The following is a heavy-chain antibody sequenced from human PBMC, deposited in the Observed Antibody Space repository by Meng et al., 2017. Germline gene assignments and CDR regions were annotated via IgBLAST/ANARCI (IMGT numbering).Heavy chain of an antibody. CDR1: GFTFSSYA. Sequence: GGSLRLSCAAFGFTFSSYAMHWVRQAPGKGLEWVAVISYDGSNKYYADSVKGRFTISRDNSKNTLYVQMNSLRAEDTAVYYCARESGYSSGWNYFDYWGQGTLVTVSS. V-gene: IGHV3-30*01. D-gene: IGHD6-19*01. CDR3: ARESGYSSGWNYFDY. J-gene: IGHJ4*02. CDR2: ISYDGSNK.